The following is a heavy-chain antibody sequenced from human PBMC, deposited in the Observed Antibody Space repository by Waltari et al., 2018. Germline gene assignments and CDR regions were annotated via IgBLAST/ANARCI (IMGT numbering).Heavy chain of an antibody. CDR3: AKAGQWLVVGSVDY. Sequence: EVQLVESGGGLVQPGRSLRLSCAASGFTFADYAMHWVRQAPGKGREWVSGISWNSGSIGYADSVKGRFTISRDNAKNSLYLQMNSLRAEDTALYYCAKAGQWLVVGSVDYWGQGTLVTVSS. CDR1: GFTFADYA. D-gene: IGHD6-19*01. V-gene: IGHV3-9*01. CDR2: ISWNSGSI. J-gene: IGHJ4*02.